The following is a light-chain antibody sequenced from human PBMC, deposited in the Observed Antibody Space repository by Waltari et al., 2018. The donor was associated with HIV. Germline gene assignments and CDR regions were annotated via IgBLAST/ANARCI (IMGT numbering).Light chain of an antibody. CDR3: AAWDDSLNGHVL. V-gene: IGLV1-44*01. CDR1: SSNIGSNP. J-gene: IGLJ2*01. Sequence: QSVLTQPPSASGTPGQRVTFSCSGSSSNIGSNPVDWYQKLPGTAPRLLIYNNSQRASGVPARFSGSKSGTSTSLAIMGLQSEDEADYYCAAWDDSLNGHVLFGGGTKLTVL. CDR2: NNS.